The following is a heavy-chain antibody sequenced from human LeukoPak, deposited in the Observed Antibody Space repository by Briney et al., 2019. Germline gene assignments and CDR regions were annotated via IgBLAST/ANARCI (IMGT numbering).Heavy chain of an antibody. CDR2: INHSGST. CDR3: ARAYPRGPTARTALDY. V-gene: IGHV4-39*07. CDR1: GGSISSSSYY. Sequence: SETLSLTCTVSGGSISSSSYYWGWIRQPPGKGLEWIGEINHSGSTNYNPSLKSRVTISVDTSKNQFSLKLSSVTAADTAVYYCARAYPRGPTARTALDYWGQGTLVTVSS. D-gene: IGHD3-10*01. J-gene: IGHJ4*02.